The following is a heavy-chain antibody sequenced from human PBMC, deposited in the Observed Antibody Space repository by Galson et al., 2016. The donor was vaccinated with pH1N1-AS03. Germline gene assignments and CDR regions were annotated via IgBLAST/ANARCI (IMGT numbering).Heavy chain of an antibody. CDR3: ARGHMSLSGFWDS. Sequence: SVKVSCKASGYTFTSHRIIWVRQAPGQGLECMGWITTNTGNPTLAPGFTGRFVFSLDTSVSTAYLQIGSLKAEDTAVYYCARGHMSLSGFWDSWGQGTLVTVSS. J-gene: IGHJ4*02. CDR1: GYTFTSHR. CDR2: ITTNTGNP. V-gene: IGHV7-4-1*01. D-gene: IGHD3-9*01.